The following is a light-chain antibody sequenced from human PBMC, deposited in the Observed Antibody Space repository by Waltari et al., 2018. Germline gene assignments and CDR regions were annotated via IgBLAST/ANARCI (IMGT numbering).Light chain of an antibody. CDR3: QQYGSSPPIT. CDR1: QSVSSSY. Sequence: EIVLTQSPGTLSLSPGERATLPCRASQSVSSSYLAWYQQKPGQAPRLLIYGASSRATGIPDRFSGSGSGTDFTLTISRLDPEDFAVYYCQQYGSSPPITFGQGTRLEIK. J-gene: IGKJ5*01. CDR2: GAS. V-gene: IGKV3-20*01.